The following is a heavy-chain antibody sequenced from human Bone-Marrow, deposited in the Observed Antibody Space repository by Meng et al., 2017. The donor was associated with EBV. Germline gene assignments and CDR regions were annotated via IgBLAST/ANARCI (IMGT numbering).Heavy chain of an antibody. CDR2: INTNSGGT. V-gene: IGHV1-2*02. D-gene: IGHD1-1*01. J-gene: IGHJ4*02. CDR1: RNTFTGYD. CDR3: AMGLGTDFDY. Sequence: VRRVQSGVVVKTAGASRRVSCKASRNTFTGYDRHWVRQAPGQGLEWVGWINTNSGGTMYAEKFPGRVAMTRDTFITKAFMELSCVKSVDTAVNYCAMGLGTDFDYWGQGTLVTVSS.